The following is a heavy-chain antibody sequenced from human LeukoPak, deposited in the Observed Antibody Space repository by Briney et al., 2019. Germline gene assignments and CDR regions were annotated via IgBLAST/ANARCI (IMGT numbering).Heavy chain of an antibody. CDR2: MNPNSGNT. J-gene: IGHJ5*02. D-gene: IGHD6-6*01. V-gene: IGHV1-8*01. CDR3: ARGSHDYSSSSHLDWLDP. CDR1: GYTFTSYD. Sequence: ASVKVSCKASGYTFTSYDINWVRQATGQGLEWMGWMNPNSGNTGYAQKFQGRVTMTRNTSISTAYMELSSLRSEDTAVYYCARGSHDYSSSSHLDWLDPWAREPWSPSPQ.